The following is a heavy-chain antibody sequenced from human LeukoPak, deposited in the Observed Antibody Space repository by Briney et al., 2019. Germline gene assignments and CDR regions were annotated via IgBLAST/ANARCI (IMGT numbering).Heavy chain of an antibody. Sequence: SETLSLTCTVSGGHIDSFFWNWIRQPPGKGLEWIGYIDNSGSTKYSPSLKSRITMSRDTSKKQFSLKLTSVTAADTAMYYRASGAGWLIDYWGQGTLVSVSS. CDR1: GGHIDSFF. CDR2: IDNSGST. D-gene: IGHD6-19*01. J-gene: IGHJ4*02. CDR3: ASGAGWLIDY. V-gene: IGHV4-4*08.